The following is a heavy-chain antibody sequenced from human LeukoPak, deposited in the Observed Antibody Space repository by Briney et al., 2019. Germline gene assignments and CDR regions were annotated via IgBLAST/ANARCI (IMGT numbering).Heavy chain of an antibody. Sequence: SETLSLTCNVSGGSISNYYWTWIRQPPGKGLEWIGYIYYSGSTNYNPSLKSRVTKSVDTSKNQFSLKLSSVTAADTAVYYCVRGVTYYYDSSGYNLDYWGQGALVTVSS. J-gene: IGHJ4*02. CDR3: VRGVTYYYDSSGYNLDY. CDR2: IYYSGST. D-gene: IGHD3-22*01. CDR1: GGSISNYY. V-gene: IGHV4-59*01.